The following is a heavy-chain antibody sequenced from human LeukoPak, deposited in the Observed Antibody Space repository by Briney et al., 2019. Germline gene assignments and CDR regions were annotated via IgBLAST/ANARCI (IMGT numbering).Heavy chain of an antibody. Sequence: GGSLRLSCAASGFTFDDYTMHWVRQAPGKGLEWVPLISWDGISTYYADSVKGRFTISRDNNKNSLYLQMNSLRSDDTALYYCAKSAARLFSDYYYYMDVWGKGTTVTVSS. D-gene: IGHD6-6*01. CDR2: ISWDGIST. CDR3: AKSAARLFSDYYYYMDV. J-gene: IGHJ6*03. CDR1: GFTFDDYT. V-gene: IGHV3-43*01.